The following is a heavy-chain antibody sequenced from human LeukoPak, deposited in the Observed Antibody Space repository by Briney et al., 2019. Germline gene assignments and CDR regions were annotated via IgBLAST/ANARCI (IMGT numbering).Heavy chain of an antibody. CDR3: VKVLVTYTVDV. D-gene: IGHD1-1*01. Sequence: PGGSLRLSCAASGFIFSSHDMHWARQAPGKGLEWVALISSDGTNKYYADSVKGRFTISRDNSKNTLYLQMNSLRGEDTAVYYCVKVLVTYTVDVWGQGTTVTVSS. V-gene: IGHV3-30*18. J-gene: IGHJ6*02. CDR1: GFIFSSHD. CDR2: ISSDGTNK.